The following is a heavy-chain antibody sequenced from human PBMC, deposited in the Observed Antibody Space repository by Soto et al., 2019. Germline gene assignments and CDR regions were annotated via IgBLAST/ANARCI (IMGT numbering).Heavy chain of an antibody. CDR3: ARGDRGAFDL. Sequence: EVQLVESGGGLXXXXXSLRLSCAASGFTFSYYWMHWVRQAPGKGLVWVSRIHSDGSSTTYAGSEKGRFTISRDNARNTVYLQMNSLRVEDTAVYYCARGDRGAFDLWGQGTVVTVSS. V-gene: IGHV3-74*01. J-gene: IGHJ3*01. CDR1: GFTFSYYW. CDR2: IHSDGSST. D-gene: IGHD1-26*01.